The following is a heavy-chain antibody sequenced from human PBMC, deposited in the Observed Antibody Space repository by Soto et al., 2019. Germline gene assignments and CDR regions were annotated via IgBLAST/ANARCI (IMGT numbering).Heavy chain of an antibody. CDR2: INHSGST. CDR1: GGSFSGYY. D-gene: IGHD3-3*01. CDR3: ARSWTDRYFDY. J-gene: IGHJ4*02. V-gene: IGHV4-34*01. Sequence: PSETLSLTCAVYGGSFSGYYWSWIRQPPGKGLEWIGEINHSGSTNYNPSLKSRVTISVDTSKNQFSLKLSSVTAADTAVYYCARSWTDRYFDYWGQGTLVTVSS.